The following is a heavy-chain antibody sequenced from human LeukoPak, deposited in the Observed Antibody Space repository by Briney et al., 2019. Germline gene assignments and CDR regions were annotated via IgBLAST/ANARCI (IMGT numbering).Heavy chain of an antibody. CDR1: GFTVSSNY. Sequence: GGSLRLSCAASGFTVSSNYMSWVRQAPGKGLEWVSVIYSGGSTYYADSVKGRFTISRDNSKNTLYLQVNSLRAEDTAVYYCARGRRSGWYVYFDYWGQGTLVTVSS. CDR2: IYSGGST. CDR3: ARGRRSGWYVYFDY. D-gene: IGHD6-19*01. J-gene: IGHJ4*02. V-gene: IGHV3-66*02.